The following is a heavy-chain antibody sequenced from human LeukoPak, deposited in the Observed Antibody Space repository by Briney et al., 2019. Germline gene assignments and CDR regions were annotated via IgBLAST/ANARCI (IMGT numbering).Heavy chain of an antibody. J-gene: IGHJ3*01. CDR2: IYPNGHT. CDR1: GGSIYSDC. CDR3: ARQIGARAFDV. Sequence: PSETLSLTCAVSGGSIYSDCWSWIRQPAGKGLEWIGRIYPNGHTTYNPSLTSRVTMSADTSKIQFSLNLNSVTAADTALYYCARQIGARAFDVWGQGTVVTVSS. D-gene: IGHD3-16*01. V-gene: IGHV4-4*07.